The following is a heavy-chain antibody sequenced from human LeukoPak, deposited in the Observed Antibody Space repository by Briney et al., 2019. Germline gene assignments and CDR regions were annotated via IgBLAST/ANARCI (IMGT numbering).Heavy chain of an antibody. CDR3: ASIAARPVEYFQH. CDR2: IIPIFGTA. D-gene: IGHD6-6*01. Sequence: SVKVSCKASGGTFSSYAISWVRQAPGPGLEWMGGIIPIFGTANYAQKFQGRVTITTDESTSTAYMELSSLRSEDTAVYYCASIAARPVEYFQHWGKGTLVTVSS. CDR1: GGTFSSYA. V-gene: IGHV1-69*05. J-gene: IGHJ1*01.